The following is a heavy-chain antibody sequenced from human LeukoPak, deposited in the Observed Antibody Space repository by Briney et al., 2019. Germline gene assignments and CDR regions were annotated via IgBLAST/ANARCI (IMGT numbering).Heavy chain of an antibody. Sequence: PSETLSLTCTVSGDSISRGAYYWGWIRQPPGKGLEWIGSIFYSGNTYYNPSLKSRVTISVDTSKNQFSLKLSSVTAADTSMYYCARLALWDCSGGSCYGDHWGQGTLVTVSS. CDR2: IFYSGNT. D-gene: IGHD2-15*01. CDR1: GDSISRGAYY. V-gene: IGHV4-39*01. J-gene: IGHJ4*02. CDR3: ARLALWDCSGGSCYGDH.